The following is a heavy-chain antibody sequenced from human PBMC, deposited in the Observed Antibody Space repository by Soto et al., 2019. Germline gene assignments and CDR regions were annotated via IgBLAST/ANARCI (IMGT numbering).Heavy chain of an antibody. D-gene: IGHD3-3*01. CDR1: GYTFTSYY. Sequence: ASVKVSCKASGYTFTSYYMHWVRQAPGQGLEWMGIINPSGGSTSYAQKFQDRVTMTRDTSTSTVYMELSSLRSEDTAVYYCARDQLGYYDFWSGYYGLLYYYYGMDVWGQGTTVTVSS. V-gene: IGHV1-46*01. CDR3: ARDQLGYYDFWSGYYGLLYYYYGMDV. CDR2: INPSGGST. J-gene: IGHJ6*02.